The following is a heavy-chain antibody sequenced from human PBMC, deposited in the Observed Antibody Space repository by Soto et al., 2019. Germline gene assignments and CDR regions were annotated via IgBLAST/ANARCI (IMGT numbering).Heavy chain of an antibody. Sequence: QVQLVQSGAEVKKPGSSVTVSCKASGGTFSSYAISWVRQAPGHELEWMGGIIPIFGTANYAQKYQGRVTITADESTSPAYMELSSLRSDDTAVYYCARAGDEYSSQNWFDPWSQGTLVTVSS. V-gene: IGHV1-69*01. CDR2: IIPIFGTA. D-gene: IGHD6-6*01. CDR3: ARAGDEYSSQNWFDP. CDR1: GGTFSSYA. J-gene: IGHJ5*02.